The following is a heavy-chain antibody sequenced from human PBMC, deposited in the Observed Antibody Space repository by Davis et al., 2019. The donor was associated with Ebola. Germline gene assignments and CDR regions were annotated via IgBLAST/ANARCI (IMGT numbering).Heavy chain of an antibody. J-gene: IGHJ4*02. CDR2: ISAYNGNT. CDR3: ARDRELRWFGELLYPFDY. D-gene: IGHD3-10*01. CDR1: GYTFTSYG. V-gene: IGHV1-18*01. Sequence: ASVKVSCKASGYTFTSYGISWVRQAPGQGLEWMGWISAYNGNTNYAQKLQGRVTMTTDTSTSTAYMELRSLRSDDTAVYYCARDRELRWFGELLYPFDYWGQGTLVTVSS.